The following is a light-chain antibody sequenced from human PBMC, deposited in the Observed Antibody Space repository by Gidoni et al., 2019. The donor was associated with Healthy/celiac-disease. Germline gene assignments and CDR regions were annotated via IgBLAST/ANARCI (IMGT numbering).Light chain of an antibody. J-gene: IGKJ2*01. CDR2: WAS. CDR1: QSVLYISNNKNY. Sequence: DIVMTQSPDSLAVSLGERATINCKSSQSVLYISNNKNYLAWYQQKPGQPPKLIIYWASTREAGVPDRFSGSGAGTDFTLTISSLQDEDVAVYYCQQDYSTPPTFGQGTKLEIK. V-gene: IGKV4-1*01. CDR3: QQDYSTPPT.